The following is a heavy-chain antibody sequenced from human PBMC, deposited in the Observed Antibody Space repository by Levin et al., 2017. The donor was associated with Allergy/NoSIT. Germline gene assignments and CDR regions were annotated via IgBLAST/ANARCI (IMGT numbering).Heavy chain of an antibody. CDR3: AHRWAGVAGTVFDY. J-gene: IGHJ4*02. D-gene: IGHD6-19*01. CDR1: GFSLSTSGVG. CDR2: IYWDDDK. V-gene: IGHV2-5*02. Sequence: SGPTLVKPTQTLTLTCTFSGFSLSTSGVGVGWIRQPPGKALEWLALIYWDDDKRYSPSLKSRLTITKDTSKNQVVLTMTNMDPVDTATYYCAHRWAGVAGTVFDYWGQGTLVTVSS.